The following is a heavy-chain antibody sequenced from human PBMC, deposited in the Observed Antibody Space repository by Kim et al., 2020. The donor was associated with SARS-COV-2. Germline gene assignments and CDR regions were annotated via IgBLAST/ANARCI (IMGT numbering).Heavy chain of an antibody. CDR1: GFSFRTYG. CDR3: TKGTGSSSWFIGR. CDR2: IWNDGTDK. V-gene: IGHV3-33*03. J-gene: IGHJ4*02. D-gene: IGHD6-13*01. Sequence: GGSLRLSCVASGFSFRTYGLHWVRQAPGKGLEWVAVIWNDGTDKYYAESVKGRFTISRDNSKNTLYLQMNSLRVEDTAVYYCTKGTGSSSWFIGRWGQGTQVTVSS.